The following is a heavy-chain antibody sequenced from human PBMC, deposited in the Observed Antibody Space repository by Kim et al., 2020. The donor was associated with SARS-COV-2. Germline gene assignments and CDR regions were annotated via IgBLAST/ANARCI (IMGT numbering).Heavy chain of an antibody. CDR2: INHSGST. D-gene: IGHD2-15*01. CDR3: ARGRVYCSGGSCYPVFDY. Sequence: SETLSLTCAVYGGSFSGYYWSWIRQPPGKGLEWIGEINHSGSTNYNPSLKSRVTISVDTSKNQFSLKLSSVTAADTAVYYCARGRVYCSGGSCYPVFDYWGQGSLVTVSS. CDR1: GGSFSGYY. J-gene: IGHJ4*02. V-gene: IGHV4-34*01.